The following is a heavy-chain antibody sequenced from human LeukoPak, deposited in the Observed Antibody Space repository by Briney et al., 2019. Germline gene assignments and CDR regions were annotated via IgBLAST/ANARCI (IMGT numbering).Heavy chain of an antibody. CDR1: GFTVSSNY. J-gene: IGHJ4*02. Sequence: GGSLRLSCAASGFTVSSNYMSWVRQAPGKGLEWVSVIYSGGSTYYADSVKGRFTISRDNSKNTLYLQMNSLRAEDTAVYYCARDRRDGYTYYFDYWGQETLVTVSS. V-gene: IGHV3-53*01. CDR2: IYSGGST. D-gene: IGHD5-24*01. CDR3: ARDRRDGYTYYFDY.